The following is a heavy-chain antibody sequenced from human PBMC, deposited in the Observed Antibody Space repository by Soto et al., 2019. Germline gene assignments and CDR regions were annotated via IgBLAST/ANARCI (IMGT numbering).Heavy chain of an antibody. CDR3: ARGAMGNYYNDY. J-gene: IGHJ4*02. V-gene: IGHV3-74*01. D-gene: IGHD3-10*01. Sequence: EVQLVESGGGLVQSGGSLRLSCAASRFTFSSYWMHWVRQAPGKGLVWVSRIKGDGISTNYADSVKGRFTISRDNAKDTVFLQMNGLSADDTAVYYCARGAMGNYYNDYWGQGTLVTVSS. CDR2: IKGDGIST. CDR1: RFTFSSYW.